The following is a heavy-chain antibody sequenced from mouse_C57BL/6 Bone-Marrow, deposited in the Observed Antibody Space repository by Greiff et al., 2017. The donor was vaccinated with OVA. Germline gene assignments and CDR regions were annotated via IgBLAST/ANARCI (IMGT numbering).Heavy chain of an antibody. CDR1: GFTFSSYA. CDR2: ISDGGSYT. Sequence: VQLVESGGGLVKPGGSLKLSCAASGFTFSSYAMSWVRQTPEKRLEWVATISDGGSYTYYPDNVKGRFTISRDNAKNNLYLQMSHLKSEDTAMYYCARGRGDPFAYWGQGTLVTVSA. CDR3: ARGRGDPFAY. J-gene: IGHJ3*01. V-gene: IGHV5-4*01.